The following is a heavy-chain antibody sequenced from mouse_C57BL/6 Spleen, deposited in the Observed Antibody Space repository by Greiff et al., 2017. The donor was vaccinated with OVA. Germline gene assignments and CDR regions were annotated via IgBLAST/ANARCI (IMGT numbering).Heavy chain of an antibody. Sequence: VQLQQPGAELVKPGASVKMSCKASGYTFTSYWITWVKQRPGQGLEWIGDIYPGSGSTNYNEKFKSKATLTVDTSSSTAYMQLSSLTSEDSAVYYCARGRGPYWYFDVWGTGTTVTVSS. CDR1: GYTFTSYW. V-gene: IGHV1-55*01. D-gene: IGHD3-3*01. J-gene: IGHJ1*03. CDR2: IYPGSGST. CDR3: ARGRGPYWYFDV.